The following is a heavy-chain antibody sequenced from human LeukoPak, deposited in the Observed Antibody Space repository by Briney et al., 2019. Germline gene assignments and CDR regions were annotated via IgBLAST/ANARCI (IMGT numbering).Heavy chain of an antibody. CDR2: INPDSGGT. D-gene: IGHD2-2*01. J-gene: IGHJ6*02. CDR1: GYSFTGYY. V-gene: IGHV1-2*02. CDR3: ARDHCTSINCYEYKYYGMDV. Sequence: GASVKVSCKASGYSFTGYYLQWVRQAPGQGLEWMGWINPDSGGTNSAQTFQGRVTMTRDTSISTAYMELSSLRSDDTAVYYCARDHCTSINCYEYKYYGMDVWGQGTTVTVSS.